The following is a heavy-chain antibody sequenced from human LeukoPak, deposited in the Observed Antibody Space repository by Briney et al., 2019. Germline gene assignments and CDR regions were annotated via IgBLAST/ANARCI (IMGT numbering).Heavy chain of an antibody. J-gene: IGHJ4*02. CDR2: INWNGGST. V-gene: IGHV3-20*04. D-gene: IGHD3-22*01. Sequence: GGSLRLSCAASGFTFDDYGMSWVRQAPGKGLEWASGINWNGGSTGYADSVKGRFTISRDSAKNSLYLQMNSLRAEDTALYYCARDEPPPYYYDSSGYYYYWGQGTLVTVSS. CDR3: ARDEPPPYYYDSSGYYYY. CDR1: GFTFDDYG.